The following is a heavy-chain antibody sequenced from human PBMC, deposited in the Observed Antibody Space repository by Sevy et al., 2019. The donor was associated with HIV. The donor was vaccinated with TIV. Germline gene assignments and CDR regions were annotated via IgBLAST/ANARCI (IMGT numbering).Heavy chain of an antibody. CDR1: GDSISGYY. CDR3: ARGRPDYYYGMDV. V-gene: IGHV4-59*01. CDR2: IYYTRSS. Sequence: SETLSLTCNVSGDSISGYYWSWIRQPPGKGLEWMGYIYYTRSSNYNPSLKSRVTISKDTSKTQVSLTLSSVIVADTAVYYCARGRPDYYYGMDVWGQGTTVTVSS. J-gene: IGHJ6*02.